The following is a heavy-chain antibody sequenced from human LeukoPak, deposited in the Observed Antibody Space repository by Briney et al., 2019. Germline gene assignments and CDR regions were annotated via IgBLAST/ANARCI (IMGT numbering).Heavy chain of an antibody. CDR2: ISSSSTTI. CDR3: ARAGGSD. Sequence: GSLRLSCAASRFTFSSYSMNWVRQAPGKGLEWVSYISSSSTTIYYADSVKGRFTVSRDNAKNSLYLQMNSLRAEDTAVYYCARAGGSDWGQGTLVTVSS. D-gene: IGHD1-14*01. V-gene: IGHV3-48*01. CDR1: RFTFSSYS. J-gene: IGHJ4*02.